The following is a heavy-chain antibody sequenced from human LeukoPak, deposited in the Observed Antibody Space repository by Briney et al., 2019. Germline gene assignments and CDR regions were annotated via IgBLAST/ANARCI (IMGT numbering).Heavy chain of an antibody. CDR1: GGSISSYY. V-gene: IGHV4-4*07. CDR3: ARDLIRRSKSAVTNWFDP. J-gene: IGHJ5*02. CDR2: IYTSGST. Sequence: SETLSLTCTVPGGSISSYYWSWIRQPAGKGLEWIGRIYTSGSTNYNPSLKSRVTMSVDTSKNQFSLKLSSVTAADTAVYYCARDLIRRSKSAVTNWFDPWGQGTLVTVSS. D-gene: IGHD4-17*01.